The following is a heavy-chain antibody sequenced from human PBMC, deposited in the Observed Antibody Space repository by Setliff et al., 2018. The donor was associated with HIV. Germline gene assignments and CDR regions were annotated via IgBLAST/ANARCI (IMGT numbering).Heavy chain of an antibody. J-gene: IGHJ4*02. Sequence: VASVKVSCKVSGYSLTDLSIHWVRQAPGQGLEWMGWINPSDGSTIYAQKFQGRVTMTRDTSTNTVYMDLSSLKSEDTAVYYCVREARGGYFDYWGQGTLVTVSS. CDR1: GYSLTDLS. CDR3: VREARGGYFDY. D-gene: IGHD2-15*01. V-gene: IGHV1-46*01. CDR2: INPSDGST.